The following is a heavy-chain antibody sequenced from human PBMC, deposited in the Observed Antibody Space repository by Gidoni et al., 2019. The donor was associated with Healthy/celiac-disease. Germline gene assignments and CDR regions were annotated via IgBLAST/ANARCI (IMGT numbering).Heavy chain of an antibody. CDR1: GGSISSGSYY. Sequence: QVQLQASGPGLVKPSQTLSLTCTVSGGSISSGSYYWSWIRQPAGKGLEWIGRIYTSGSTNYNPSLKSRVTISVDMSKNQFSLKLSSVTAADTAVYYCASASGYATYYYYGMDVWGQGTTVTVSS. CDR3: ASASGYATYYYYGMDV. CDR2: IYTSGST. J-gene: IGHJ6*02. D-gene: IGHD5-12*01. V-gene: IGHV4-61*02.